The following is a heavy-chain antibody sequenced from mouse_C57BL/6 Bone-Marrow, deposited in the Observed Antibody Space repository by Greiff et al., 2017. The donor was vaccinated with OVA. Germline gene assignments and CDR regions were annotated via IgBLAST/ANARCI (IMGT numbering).Heavy chain of an antibody. CDR2: ISSGGSYT. Sequence: DVMLVESGGDLVKPGGSLKLSCAASGFTFSSYGMSWVRQTPDKRLEWVATISSGGSYTYYPDSVKGRFTISRDNAKNTLYLQMSSLKSEDTAMYYCARHGLYYGSSSGGFDYWGQGTTLTVSS. CDR3: ARHGLYYGSSSGGFDY. D-gene: IGHD1-1*01. CDR1: GFTFSSYG. V-gene: IGHV5-6*02. J-gene: IGHJ2*01.